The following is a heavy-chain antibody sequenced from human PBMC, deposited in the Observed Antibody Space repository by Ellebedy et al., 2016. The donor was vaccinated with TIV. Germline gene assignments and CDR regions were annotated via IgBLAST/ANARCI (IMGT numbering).Heavy chain of an antibody. V-gene: IGHV3-53*01. J-gene: IGHJ4*02. CDR2: IYSGGST. Sequence: GGSLRLXCAASGFTVSSNYMSWVRQAPGKGLEWVSVIYSGGSTYYADSVKGRFTISRDNSKNTLYLQMNSLRAEDTAVYYCAKDPGSSSWYGVFDYWGQGTLVTVSS. CDR1: GFTVSSNY. CDR3: AKDPGSSSWYGVFDY. D-gene: IGHD6-13*01.